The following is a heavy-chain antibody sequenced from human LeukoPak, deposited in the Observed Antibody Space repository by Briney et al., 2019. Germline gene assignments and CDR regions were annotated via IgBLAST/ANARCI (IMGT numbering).Heavy chain of an antibody. V-gene: IGHV3-48*04. J-gene: IGHJ4*02. Sequence: GGSLRLSCAASGFTFSSYSMNWVRQAPGKGLEWVSYISSTGSTIYYADSVKGRFTISRDNAKNSLYLQMNSLRAEDTAVYYCARAQKGYYSWKFDYWGQGTLVTVSS. CDR3: ARAQKGYYSWKFDY. CDR2: ISSTGSTI. CDR1: GFTFSSYS. D-gene: IGHD3-3*01.